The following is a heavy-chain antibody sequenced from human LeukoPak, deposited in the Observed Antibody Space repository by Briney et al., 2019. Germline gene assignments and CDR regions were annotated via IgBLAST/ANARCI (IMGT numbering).Heavy chain of an antibody. V-gene: IGHV4-61*01. J-gene: IGHJ4*02. CDR1: GGSVNSGSYY. CDR3: ARVSSEVDY. CDR2: FYYTGTT. Sequence: PSETLSLTCTVSGGSVNSGSYYWTWIRQPPGKGLEWIGYFYYTGTTNYNPSLKSRVTISIDTSKNHFSLKLTSVTPADTAVYYCARVSSEVDYWGQGTLVTVSS. D-gene: IGHD6-6*01.